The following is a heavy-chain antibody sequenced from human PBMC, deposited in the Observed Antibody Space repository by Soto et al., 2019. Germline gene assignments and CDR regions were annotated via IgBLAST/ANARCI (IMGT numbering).Heavy chain of an antibody. Sequence: ASVKVSCKASGGTFSSYTISWVRQAPGQGLEWMGRIIPILGIANYAQKFQGRVTITADKSTSTAYMELSSLRSEDTAVYYCASGPGSSGWLPEYFQHWGQGTLVTVSS. D-gene: IGHD6-19*01. CDR1: GGTFSSYT. J-gene: IGHJ1*01. CDR2: IIPILGIA. V-gene: IGHV1-69*02. CDR3: ASGPGSSGWLPEYFQH.